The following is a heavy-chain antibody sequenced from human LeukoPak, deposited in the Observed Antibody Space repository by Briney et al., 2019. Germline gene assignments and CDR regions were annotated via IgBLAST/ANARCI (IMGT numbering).Heavy chain of an antibody. D-gene: IGHD6-19*01. J-gene: IGHJ4*02. CDR2: IKQDGSEI. CDR1: GITFSSYA. CDR3: ATIEAVRFHY. V-gene: IGHV3-7*01. Sequence: GGSLRLSCAASGITFSSYAMSWVRQAPGKGLEWVANIKQDGSEIYYLDSVKGRFTISRDNAKNSLYLQMNSLRVEDTAVYYCATIEAVRFHYWGQGTLVTVSS.